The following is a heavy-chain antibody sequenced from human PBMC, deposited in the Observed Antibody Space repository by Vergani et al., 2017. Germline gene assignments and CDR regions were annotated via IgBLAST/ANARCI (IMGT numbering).Heavy chain of an antibody. CDR2: IDWDDDK. J-gene: IGHJ6*03. D-gene: IGHD3-3*01. V-gene: IGHV2-70*20. Sequence: QVTLWESGPALVKPTQTLTLTCPFSGFSLSPSGMCVSWVRPPPGKSLEWLALIDWDDDKYYSTSLKTRLTISKDTSKNPVVLTRTNMDPVHTATYFCARTTYDFCSGYYASLPYYYMDVWGKGTTVTVSS. CDR1: GFSLSPSGMC. CDR3: ARTTYDFCSGYYASLPYYYMDV.